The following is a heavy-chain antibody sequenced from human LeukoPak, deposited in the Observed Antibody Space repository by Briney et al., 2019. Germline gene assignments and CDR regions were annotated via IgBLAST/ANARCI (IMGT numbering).Heavy chain of an antibody. J-gene: IGHJ4*02. CDR1: GFILSDDN. Sequence: GGSLRLSCAASGFILSDDNMNWVRQAPGKGLEWVSYISSGSSTIYYADSVKGRFTISRDNAKNSLYLQMNSLTDEDTAVYYCARGPPYIVVVTAIGFFDYWGQGTLVTVSS. CDR2: ISSGSSTI. D-gene: IGHD2-21*02. V-gene: IGHV3-48*02. CDR3: ARGPPYIVVVTAIGFFDY.